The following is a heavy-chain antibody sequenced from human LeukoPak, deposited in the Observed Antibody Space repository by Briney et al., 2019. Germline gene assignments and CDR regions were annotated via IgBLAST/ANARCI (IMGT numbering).Heavy chain of an antibody. CDR2: IYSGGST. D-gene: IGHD1-26*01. J-gene: IGHJ4*02. CDR1: GFTVSSNY. Sequence: PGGSLRLSCAASGFTVSSNYMSWVRQAPGKGLEWVSVIYSGGSTYYADSVKGRFTISRDNSKNTLCLQMNSLRAEDTAVYYCAKDKYSGSYFDYWGQGTLATVSS. V-gene: IGHV3-66*02. CDR3: AKDKYSGSYFDY.